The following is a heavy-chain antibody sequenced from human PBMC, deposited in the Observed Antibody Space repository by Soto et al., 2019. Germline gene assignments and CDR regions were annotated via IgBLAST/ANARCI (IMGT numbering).Heavy chain of an antibody. Sequence: ASVKVSCKASGYTFTSYGISWVRQAPGQGLEWMGWISAYNGNTNYAQKLQGRVTMTTDTSTSTAYMELRSLRSDDTAVYYCARDRGGDYPPPDAFDIWGQGTMVTVSS. D-gene: IGHD4-17*01. CDR3: ARDRGGDYPPPDAFDI. CDR1: GYTFTSYG. J-gene: IGHJ3*02. V-gene: IGHV1-18*01. CDR2: ISAYNGNT.